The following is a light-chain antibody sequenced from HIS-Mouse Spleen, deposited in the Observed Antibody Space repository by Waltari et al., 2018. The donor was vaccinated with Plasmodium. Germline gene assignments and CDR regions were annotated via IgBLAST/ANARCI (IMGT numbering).Light chain of an antibody. Sequence: SYVLTQPPSVSVAPGKTARLTCGGHNIGSTRVLVYQQKPGQAPWLVVYDDSDRPSGIPERFSGSNSGNTATLTISRVEAGDEADYYCQVWDSSSDHVVFGGGTKLTVL. J-gene: IGLJ2*01. V-gene: IGLV3-21*03. CDR1: NIGSTR. CDR2: DDS. CDR3: QVWDSSSDHVV.